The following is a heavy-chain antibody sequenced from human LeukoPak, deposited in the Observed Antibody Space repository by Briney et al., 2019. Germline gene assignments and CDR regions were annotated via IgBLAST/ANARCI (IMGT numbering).Heavy chain of an antibody. V-gene: IGHV3-21*01. CDR3: AMDTYYYDSSGYYLGY. Sequence: GGSLRLSCAASGFTFSSYSMNWVRQAPGKGLEWVSSISSGSSYIYYADSVKGRFTISRDNAKNSLYLQMNSLRAEDTAVYYCAMDTYYYDSSGYYLGYWGQRTLVTVSS. CDR1: GFTFSSYS. D-gene: IGHD3-22*01. CDR2: ISSGSSYI. J-gene: IGHJ4*02.